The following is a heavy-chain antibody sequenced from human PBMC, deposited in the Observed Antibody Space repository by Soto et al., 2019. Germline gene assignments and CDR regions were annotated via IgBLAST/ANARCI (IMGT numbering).Heavy chain of an antibody. Sequence: GGSLRLSCATSGVTFSRKTMNWVRQAPGKGLEWVASITSSGSYVYYADSVKGRFIASRDNAKNSLSLQMDRMRPDDTAKYFCVKEQGIGATDLWGPGTTGT. D-gene: IGHD3-3*01. CDR1: GVTFSRKT. CDR3: VKEQGIGATDL. V-gene: IGHV3-21*01. J-gene: IGHJ6*02. CDR2: ITSSGSYV.